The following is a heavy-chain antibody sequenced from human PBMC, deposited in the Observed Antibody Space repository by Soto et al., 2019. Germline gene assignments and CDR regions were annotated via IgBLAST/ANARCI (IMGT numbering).Heavy chain of an antibody. CDR3: ATIWSTLTGWLES. J-gene: IGHJ5*01. V-gene: IGHV3-53*01. CDR2: LYTDGTT. Sequence: EVPLVESGGGLIQPGGSLRLSCAASGLAVSNNYMTWVRQAPGRGLEWVSLLYTDGTTYYGDSVKGRFTISRDNSKNTLYLHMSSLTVEDTAIYYCATIWSTLTGWLESWGQGTLVTVSS. D-gene: IGHD4-17*01. CDR1: GLAVSNNY.